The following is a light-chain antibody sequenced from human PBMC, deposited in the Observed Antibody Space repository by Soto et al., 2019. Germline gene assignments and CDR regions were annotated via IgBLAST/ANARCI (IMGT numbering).Light chain of an antibody. CDR3: QAYGYSLTASV. CDR1: TSNLRAGYD. J-gene: IGLJ3*02. V-gene: IGLV1-40*01. Sequence: QSVLTQPPSVSGPPGQRGTLSCTGNTSNLRAGYDVHWYQQLPGAAPKLVIFGNRNRPSGFPERFSGSKSGTSASLAITGFQAEDEADDYCQAYGYSLTASVFGGGTKLTVL. CDR2: GNR.